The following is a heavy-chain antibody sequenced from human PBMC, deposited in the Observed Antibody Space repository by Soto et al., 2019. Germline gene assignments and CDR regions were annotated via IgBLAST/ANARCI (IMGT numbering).Heavy chain of an antibody. V-gene: IGHV3-23*01. CDR3: AKDEYSYGHDAFDI. D-gene: IGHD5-18*01. Sequence: PGGSLRLSCAASGLTFSNYAMKWVRQVPGKGLEWVSGISGSGSSTYYADSVRGRFTISRDNSRNMLFVQMSSLRAEDTAVYYCAKDEYSYGHDAFDIWGQGTMVTVSS. CDR1: GLTFSNYA. J-gene: IGHJ3*02. CDR2: ISGSGSST.